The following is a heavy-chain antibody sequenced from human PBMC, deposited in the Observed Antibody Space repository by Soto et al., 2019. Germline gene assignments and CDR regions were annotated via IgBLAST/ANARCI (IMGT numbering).Heavy chain of an antibody. CDR1: GGTFSSYA. V-gene: IGHV1-69*06. CDR2: IIPIFGTA. CDR3: ARDPTRFYGVKRGYYYGMDV. Sequence: QVQLVQSGAEVKKPGSSVKVSCKASGGTFSSYAISWVRQAPGQGLEWMGGIIPIFGTANYAQKFQGRVTITLDKSTSTAYMELSSLRSADTAVYYCARDPTRFYGVKRGYYYGMDVWGQGTTVTVSS. J-gene: IGHJ6*02. D-gene: IGHD4-17*01.